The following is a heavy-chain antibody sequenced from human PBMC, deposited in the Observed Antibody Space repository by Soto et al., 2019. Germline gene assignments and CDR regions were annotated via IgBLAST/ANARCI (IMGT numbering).Heavy chain of an antibody. D-gene: IGHD3-10*01. J-gene: IGHJ4*02. CDR1: GYSFTSYG. CDR2: ISAYNGNR. V-gene: IGHV1-18*01. Sequence: QVQLVQSGAEVKKPGASVKVSCKASGYSFTSYGISWVRQAPGQGLEWMGWISAYNGNRKYAQKFQGRVTMTTDTPTSTAYLDLRSLRSDDTAVYYCARDLGGVPDYWGQGTLVTVSS. CDR3: ARDLGGVPDY.